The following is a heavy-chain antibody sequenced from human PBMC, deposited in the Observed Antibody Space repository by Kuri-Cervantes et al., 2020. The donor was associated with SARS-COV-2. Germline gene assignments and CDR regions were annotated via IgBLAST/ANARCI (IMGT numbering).Heavy chain of an antibody. CDR1: GFTFSSYS. V-gene: IGHV3-48*01. Sequence: GESLKISCAASGFTFSSYSMNWVRQAPGKGLEWVSYISSSSSTIYYADSVKGRFTISRDNSKNTLYLQMNSLRAEDTAVYYCAKLASPFLEWLFFRTRDAFDIWGQGTMVTVSS. CDR3: AKLASPFLEWLFFRTRDAFDI. CDR2: ISSSSSTI. D-gene: IGHD3-3*01. J-gene: IGHJ3*02.